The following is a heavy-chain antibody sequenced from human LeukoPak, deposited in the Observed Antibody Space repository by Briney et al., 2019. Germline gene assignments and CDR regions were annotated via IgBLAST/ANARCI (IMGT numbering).Heavy chain of an antibody. Sequence: GGSLRLSCTASGFTFGDYAMSWFRQAPGKGLEWVGFIRSKAYGGTTEYAASVKGRLTISRDDSKSIAYLQMNSLKTEDTAVYYCTRDPFLTGTTSHADYWGQGTLVTVSS. CDR2: IRSKAYGGTT. V-gene: IGHV3-49*03. J-gene: IGHJ4*02. D-gene: IGHD1-7*01. CDR1: GFTFGDYA. CDR3: TRDPFLTGTTSHADY.